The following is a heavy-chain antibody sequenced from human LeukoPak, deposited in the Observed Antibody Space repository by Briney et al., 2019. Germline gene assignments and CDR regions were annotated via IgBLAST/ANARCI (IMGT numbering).Heavy chain of an antibody. CDR3: APRSYSGYDSDY. J-gene: IGHJ4*02. D-gene: IGHD5-12*01. Sequence: AGSLSLSCAASGFTSSSYARSWVRQPPGKGLEWVSAISGSGGSTYYADSVKGRFTISRDNSKNTLYLQMNSLRAEDTAVYYCAPRSYSGYDSDYWGQGTLVTVSS. CDR1: GFTSSSYA. V-gene: IGHV3-23*01. CDR2: ISGSGGST.